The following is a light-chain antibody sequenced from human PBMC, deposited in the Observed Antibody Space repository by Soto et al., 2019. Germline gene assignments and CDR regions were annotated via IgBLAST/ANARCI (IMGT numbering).Light chain of an antibody. V-gene: IGKV3-20*01. CDR3: QQYGSSFT. J-gene: IGKJ3*01. CDR1: QSVSSSY. CDR2: GAS. Sequence: EIVLTQSPGTLSLSPGERATLSCRASQSVSSSYLGWYQQKPGQAPRLLIYGASSRATSIPDRFSGSGSGTDFTITISRLEPEDFAVYYCQQYGSSFTFGPGTKVDIK.